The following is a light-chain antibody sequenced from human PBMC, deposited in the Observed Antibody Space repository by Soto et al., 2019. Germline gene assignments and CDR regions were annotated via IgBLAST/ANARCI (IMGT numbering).Light chain of an antibody. CDR1: QSISSW. J-gene: IGKJ2*01. V-gene: IGKV1-5*03. Sequence: IRMTQSPSSFSASTGDRVTITCRASQSISSWLAWYQQKPGKAPKLLIYKASTLESGVPSRFSGSGSGTEFTLTISSLQPDDFATYYCQQYNSYSYTFGQGTKLEIK. CDR2: KAS. CDR3: QQYNSYSYT.